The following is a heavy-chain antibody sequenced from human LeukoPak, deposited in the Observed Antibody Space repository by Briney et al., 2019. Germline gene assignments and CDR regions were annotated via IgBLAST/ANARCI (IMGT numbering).Heavy chain of an antibody. D-gene: IGHD6-19*01. CDR2: INASGGNT. CDR1: GFAFSFYA. J-gene: IGHJ5*02. Sequence: GGSLRLSCAASGFAFSFYAMSWVRQAPGKGPEWVSTINASGGNTYFAGSVKGRFTISRDNSKNTVYLQLNSLRAEDTAVYYCAKPISGGLAVTDDWFHPWGQGTLVTVSS. V-gene: IGHV3-23*01. CDR3: AKPISGGLAVTDDWFHP.